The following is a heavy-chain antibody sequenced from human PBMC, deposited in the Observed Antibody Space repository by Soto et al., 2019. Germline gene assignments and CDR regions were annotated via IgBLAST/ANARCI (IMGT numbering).Heavy chain of an antibody. Sequence: SATLSLTCAVYGGSFSGYYWSWIRQPPGKGLEWIGEINHSGSTNYNPSLKSRVTISVDTSKNQFSLKLSSVTAADTAVYYCARGGLVVVPAAIWGSAYYYYGMDVWGQGTTVTVSS. CDR1: GGSFSGYY. J-gene: IGHJ6*02. CDR2: INHSGST. V-gene: IGHV4-34*01. D-gene: IGHD2-2*02. CDR3: ARGGLVVVPAAIWGSAYYYYGMDV.